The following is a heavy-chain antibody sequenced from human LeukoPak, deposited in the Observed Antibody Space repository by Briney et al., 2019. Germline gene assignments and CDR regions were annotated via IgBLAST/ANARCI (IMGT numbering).Heavy chain of an antibody. CDR2: IYPGDSDT. Sequence: GESLKISSKGSGYIFTSYWIGWVRQMPGRGLEWMGLIYPGDSDTRYSPSLQGQVTISADKSTSTAYLQWSSLKASDTAMYYCARESYYYASGRSQRRPFDYWGQGTLVTVSS. V-gene: IGHV5-51*01. CDR1: GYIFTSYW. D-gene: IGHD3-10*01. CDR3: ARESYYYASGRSQRRPFDY. J-gene: IGHJ4*02.